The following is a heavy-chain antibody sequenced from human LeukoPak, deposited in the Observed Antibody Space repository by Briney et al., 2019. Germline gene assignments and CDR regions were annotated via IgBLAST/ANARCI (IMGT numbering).Heavy chain of an antibody. D-gene: IGHD3-10*01. CDR1: GGSISSSSYY. Sequence: PSETLSLTCTVSGGSISSSSYYWSWIRQPPGKGLEWIGEINHSGSTNYNPSLKSRVTISVDTSKNQFSLKLSSVTAADTAVYYCARHRSGSGSYYTNYYYYYYMDVWGKGTTVTISS. CDR2: INHSGST. V-gene: IGHV4-39*01. CDR3: ARHRSGSGSYYTNYYYYYYMDV. J-gene: IGHJ6*03.